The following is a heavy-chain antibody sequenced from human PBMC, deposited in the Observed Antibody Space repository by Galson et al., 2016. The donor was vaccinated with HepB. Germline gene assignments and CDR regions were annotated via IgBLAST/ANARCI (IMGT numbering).Heavy chain of an antibody. Sequence: SETLSLTCTVSGGSINDNNYYWDWIRQPPGKGLEWIGNIYYTENTYYTPSLKSRVTISVDTSKNQFSLKLSSVTAADTAVYYCARRGAGSYLTGYYYGMDVWGQGTPVTVSS. CDR2: IYYTENT. V-gene: IGHV4-39*01. CDR3: ARRGAGSYLTGYYYGMDV. CDR1: GGSINDNNYY. D-gene: IGHD3-10*01. J-gene: IGHJ6*02.